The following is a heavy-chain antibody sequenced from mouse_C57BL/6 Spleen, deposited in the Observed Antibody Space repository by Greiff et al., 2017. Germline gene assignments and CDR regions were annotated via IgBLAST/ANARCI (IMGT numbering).Heavy chain of an antibody. J-gene: IGHJ1*03. CDR3: ARRLYYGSSWYFDV. D-gene: IGHD1-1*01. V-gene: IGHV1-50*01. Sequence: QVQLQQPGAELVKPGASVKLSCKASGYTFTSYWMQWVNQRPGQGLEWIGELDPSDSYTNYHQKFKGKATLTVDTSSSTAYMQLSSLTSEDSAVYYCARRLYYGSSWYFDVWGTGTTVTVSS. CDR1: GYTFTSYW. CDR2: LDPSDSYT.